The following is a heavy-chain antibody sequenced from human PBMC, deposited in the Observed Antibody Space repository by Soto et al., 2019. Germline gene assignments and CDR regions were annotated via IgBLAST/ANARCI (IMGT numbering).Heavy chain of an antibody. J-gene: IGHJ4*02. D-gene: IGHD3-10*01. CDR3: ARGNSFGSGIGYSDH. Sequence: PSETLSLTCAVYGGPFSGYYWNWLRQPPGKGLEWIGYIYYSGGTKYSPSLKSRVTISVDTSKNQFSLKLRSVTAADTAIYYCARGNSFGSGIGYSDHWGQGAQVTVSS. V-gene: IGHV4-59*08. CDR2: IYYSGGT. CDR1: GGPFSGYY.